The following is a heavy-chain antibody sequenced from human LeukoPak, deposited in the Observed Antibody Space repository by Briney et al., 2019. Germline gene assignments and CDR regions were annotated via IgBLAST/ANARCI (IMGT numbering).Heavy chain of an antibody. V-gene: IGHV1-2*06. Sequence: GASVKVSCKASGYTFTGYYTHWVRQAPGQGLEWMGLINPNSGGTNYAQKFQGRVTMTRDTSISTAYMELSRLRSDDTAVYYCARGGYYYRSGSPPHFDYWGLGTLVTVSS. CDR2: INPNSGGT. CDR3: ARGGYYYRSGSPPHFDY. CDR1: GYTFTGYY. J-gene: IGHJ4*02. D-gene: IGHD3-10*01.